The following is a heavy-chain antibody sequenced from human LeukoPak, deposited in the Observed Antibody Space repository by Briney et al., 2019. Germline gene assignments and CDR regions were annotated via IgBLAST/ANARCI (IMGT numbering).Heavy chain of an antibody. CDR1: GFTFSSYA. Sequence: GGSLRLSCAASGFTFSSYAMHWVRQAPGKGLEWVAFIRYDGSNKYYADSVKGRFTISRDNSKNTLYLQMNSLRAEDTAVYYCAKDPLWFGDSITGGGWFDPWGQGTLVTVSP. D-gene: IGHD3-10*01. CDR3: AKDPLWFGDSITGGGWFDP. V-gene: IGHV3-30*02. CDR2: IRYDGSNK. J-gene: IGHJ5*02.